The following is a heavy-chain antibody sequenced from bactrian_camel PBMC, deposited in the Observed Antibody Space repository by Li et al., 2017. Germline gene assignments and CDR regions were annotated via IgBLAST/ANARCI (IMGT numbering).Heavy chain of an antibody. CDR2: LAGTSRY. D-gene: IGHD3*01. J-gene: IGHJ4*01. Sequence: DVQLVESGGGSVQTGGSLRLSCAASGAIYCRYDMSWFRQAPGKEREGVSWLAGTSRYAHADAVKGRFTISRDNAKSTVYLQMNRLKSEDTALYYCATRISDCAYYTSDGCYSHRGQGTQVTVS. CDR1: GAIYCRYD. V-gene: IGHV3S10*01.